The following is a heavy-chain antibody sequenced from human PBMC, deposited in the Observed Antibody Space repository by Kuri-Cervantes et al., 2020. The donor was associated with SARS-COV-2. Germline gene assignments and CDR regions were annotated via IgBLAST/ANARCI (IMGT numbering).Heavy chain of an antibody. CDR3: YGAPKEGFDP. CDR1: GYTLTDLL. J-gene: IGHJ5*02. Sequence: ASVKVSCKVSGYTLTDLLIHWVRQAPGKGLEWMGGFDPEDDETIYAQKFQGRVTMTRDTSTSTAYMELSSLTSEDMAIYYCYGAPKEGFDPWGQGTLVTVSS. V-gene: IGHV1-24*01. CDR2: FDPEDDET. D-gene: IGHD4/OR15-4a*01.